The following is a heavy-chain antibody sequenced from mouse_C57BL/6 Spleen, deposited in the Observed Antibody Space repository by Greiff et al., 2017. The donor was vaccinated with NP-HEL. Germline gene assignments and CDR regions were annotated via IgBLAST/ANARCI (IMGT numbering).Heavy chain of an antibody. CDR2: IYPRSGNT. V-gene: IGHV1-81*01. CDR3: ARSLYYGSRPSYWYFDV. D-gene: IGHD1-1*01. CDR1: GYTFTSYG. J-gene: IGHJ1*03. Sequence: QVQLQQSGAELARPGASVKLSCKASGYTFTSYGISWVKQRTGQGLEWIGEIYPRSGNTYYNEKFKGKATLTADKSSSTAYMELRSLTSEDSAVYFCARSLYYGSRPSYWYFDVWGTGTTVTVSS.